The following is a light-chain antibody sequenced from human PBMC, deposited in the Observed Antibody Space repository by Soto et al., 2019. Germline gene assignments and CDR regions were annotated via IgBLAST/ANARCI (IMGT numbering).Light chain of an antibody. V-gene: IGKV3-11*01. J-gene: IGKJ1*01. CDR3: QQRSNWPKP. CDR1: QSVSSY. CDR2: DAS. Sequence: EIVLTQSPATLSLSPGERATLSCRASQSVSSYLAWYQQKPGQAPRLLIYDASNRATGIPARFSGSGSGTDFTLTISSLEPEEFAVYYCQQRSNWPKPFGQGTKVYIK.